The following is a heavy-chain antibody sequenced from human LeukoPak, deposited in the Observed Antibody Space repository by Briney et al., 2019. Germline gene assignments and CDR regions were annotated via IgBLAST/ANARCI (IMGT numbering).Heavy chain of an antibody. Sequence: GGSLRLSCAASGFTFSSYAMNWVRQAPGKGLEWVSTITGSGGSTYYADSVKGRFTISRDTSESTLYLQMNSLRGEDTAVYYCAKGPKSGYEFHFDYWGQGTLVTVSS. CDR3: AKGPKSGYEFHFDY. D-gene: IGHD5-12*01. CDR1: GFTFSSYA. J-gene: IGHJ4*02. CDR2: ITGSGGST. V-gene: IGHV3-23*01.